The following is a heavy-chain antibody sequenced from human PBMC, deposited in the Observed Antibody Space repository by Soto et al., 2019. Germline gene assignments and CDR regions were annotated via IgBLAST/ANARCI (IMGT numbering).Heavy chain of an antibody. V-gene: IGHV3-23*01. CDR3: AKDESSDFWSDPIHYYYYGMDV. CDR2: IRGSGGST. Sequence: EVQLLESGGGLVQPGGSLRLSCAASGFTFSSYAMSWVRQAPGKGLEWVSAIRGSGGSTYYADSVKGRFTISRDNSKNTLYLQMNSLTAEDTAVYYCAKDESSDFWSDPIHYYYYGMDVWGQGTTVTVSS. D-gene: IGHD3-3*01. CDR1: GFTFSSYA. J-gene: IGHJ6*02.